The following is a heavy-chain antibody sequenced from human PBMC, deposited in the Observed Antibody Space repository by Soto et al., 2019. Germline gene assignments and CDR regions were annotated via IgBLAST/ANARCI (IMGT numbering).Heavy chain of an antibody. CDR2: IYYTGST. CDR1: GGSVSSESHY. CDR3: AXDQYDFRSGPYYYAMEV. J-gene: IGHJ6*02. V-gene: IGHV4-61*01. Sequence: SETLSLTCTASGGSVSSESHYWSWIRQTPGKGLEWIGYIYYTGSTNYNPSLKGRVTMSVDTSRDQVSLRLRSVTRADTAVYYCAXDQYDFRSGPYYYAMEVWGQGTKVTVSS. D-gene: IGHD3-3*01.